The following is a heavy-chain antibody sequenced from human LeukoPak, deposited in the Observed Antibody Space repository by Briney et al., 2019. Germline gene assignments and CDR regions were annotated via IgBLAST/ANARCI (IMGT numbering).Heavy chain of an antibody. V-gene: IGHV3-23*01. J-gene: IGHJ4*02. CDR2: IRGSGGST. D-gene: IGHD3-22*01. Sequence: GGSLRLSCAASGFIFSRYAMRGVRQAPGKGLEGVSAIRGSGGSTYYADSVKGRFTISRDNSKNTLYLQMNSLRAEDTAVYYCAKSSGNYTSPSFFDYWGQGTLVTVSS. CDR3: AKSSGNYTSPSFFDY. CDR1: GFIFSRYA.